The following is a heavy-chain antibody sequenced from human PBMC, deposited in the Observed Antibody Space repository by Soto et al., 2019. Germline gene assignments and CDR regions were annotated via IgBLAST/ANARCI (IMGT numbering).Heavy chain of an antibody. J-gene: IGHJ4*02. V-gene: IGHV3-74*01. CDR3: AKARGSSTPAPGSY. Sequence: PGGSLRLSCVASGFTFSNYWMHWVRQAPGKGLVWVSRISPDGSNTNYADSVKGRFTISRDNSKNTLYLQMNSLGAEDTAVYYCAKARGSSTPAPGSYWGQGTLVTVSS. CDR2: ISPDGSNT. CDR1: GFTFSNYW. D-gene: IGHD2-2*01.